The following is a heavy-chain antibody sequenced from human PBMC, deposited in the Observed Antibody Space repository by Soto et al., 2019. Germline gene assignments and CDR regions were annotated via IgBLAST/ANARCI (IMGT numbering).Heavy chain of an antibody. CDR1: GGTFSTYV. CDR2: IIPVFATT. V-gene: IGHV1-69*12. D-gene: IGHD1-26*01. Sequence: QVQLVQSGAEVKKPGSSVKVSCKASGGTFSTYVISWVRQAPGQGLEWMGGIIPVFATTNYAQKFQGRVTISADESTRKGYMELNSLRSEDTDVYYCARGRIAGAATDFYYYGMAVWGQGTSVTVSS. CDR3: ARGRIAGAATDFYYYGMAV. J-gene: IGHJ6*02.